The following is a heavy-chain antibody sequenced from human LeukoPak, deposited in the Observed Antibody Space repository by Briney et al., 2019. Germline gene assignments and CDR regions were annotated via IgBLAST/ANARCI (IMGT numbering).Heavy chain of an antibody. D-gene: IGHD2-15*01. J-gene: IGHJ4*02. CDR2: FDPEDGET. Sequence: ASVKVSCKVSGYTLTELSMHWVRQAPGKGLEWMGGFDPEDGETIYAQKFQGRVTMTEDTSTDTAYMELSSPRSEDTAVYYCATEVLVVVAATTDYWGQGTLVTVSS. V-gene: IGHV1-24*01. CDR3: ATEVLVVVAATTDY. CDR1: GYTLTELS.